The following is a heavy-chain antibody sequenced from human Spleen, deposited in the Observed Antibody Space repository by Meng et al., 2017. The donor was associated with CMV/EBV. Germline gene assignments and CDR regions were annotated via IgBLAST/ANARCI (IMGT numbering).Heavy chain of an antibody. V-gene: IGHV3-71*01. CDR1: GFTFSSYS. CDR3: ANPSNGDNSGYDFFDY. D-gene: IGHD5-12*01. Sequence: GGSLRLSCAASGFTFSSYSMNWVRQAPGKGLEWVGFIRSKAYGGTTEYAASVKGRFTISRDNSKNTLYLQMNSLRAEDTAVYYCANPSNGDNSGYDFFDYWGQGTLVTVSS. CDR2: IRSKAYGGTT. J-gene: IGHJ4*02.